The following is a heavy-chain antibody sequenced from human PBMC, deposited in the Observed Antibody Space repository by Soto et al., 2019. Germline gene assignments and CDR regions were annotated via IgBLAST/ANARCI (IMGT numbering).Heavy chain of an antibody. J-gene: IGHJ4*02. V-gene: IGHV1-69*12. CDR3: ASPGYSSSPRHTPPFDY. D-gene: IGHD6-13*01. Sequence: QVQLVQSGAEVKKPGSSVKVSCKASGGTFSSYAISWVRQAPGQGLEWMGGIIPIFGTANYAQKFQGRVTITADESTSTAYMERSSLRSEDTAVYYCASPGYSSSPRHTPPFDYWGQGTLVTVSS. CDR1: GGTFSSYA. CDR2: IIPIFGTA.